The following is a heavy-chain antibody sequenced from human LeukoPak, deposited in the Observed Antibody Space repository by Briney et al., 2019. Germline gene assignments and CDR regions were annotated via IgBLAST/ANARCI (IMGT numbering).Heavy chain of an antibody. CDR2: INHSGST. CDR3: ARYRGVYYDSPGRLSRQRNWFDP. CDR1: GGSISSYY. J-gene: IGHJ5*02. D-gene: IGHD3-3*01. V-gene: IGHV4-34*01. Sequence: SETLSLTCTVSGGSISSYYWSWIRQPPGKGLEWIGEINHSGSTNYNPSLKSRVTISVDTSKNQFSLKLSSVTAADTAVHYCARYRGVYYDSPGRLSRQRNWFDPWGQGTLVTVSS.